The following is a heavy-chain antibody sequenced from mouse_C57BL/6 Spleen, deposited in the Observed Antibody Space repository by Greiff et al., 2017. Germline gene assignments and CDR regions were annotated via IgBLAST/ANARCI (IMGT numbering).Heavy chain of an antibody. CDR3: ARANSTGGDY. J-gene: IGHJ2*01. CDR2: IDPSDSYT. V-gene: IGHV1-50*01. CDR1: GYTFTSYW. Sequence: VQLQQPGAELVKPGASVKLSCKASGYTFTSYWMQWVKQRPGQGLEWIGEIDPSDSYTNYNQKFKGKATLTVDTSSSTAYMQLSSLTSEDSAVYYCARANSTGGDYWGQGTTLTVSS. D-gene: IGHD4-1*01.